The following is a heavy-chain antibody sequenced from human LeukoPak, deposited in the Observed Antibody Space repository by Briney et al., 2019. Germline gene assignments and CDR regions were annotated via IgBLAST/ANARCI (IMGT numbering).Heavy chain of an antibody. CDR2: ISYDGSDK. CDR3: AKDITVGATGSLDY. Sequence: GGSLRLSCAASGFTFSSYGMHWVRQAPGKGLEGVAVISYDGSDKYYADSVKGRFTISRDNSKNALYLQMNSLRAEDTAVYYCAKDITVGATGSLDYWGQGTLVTVSS. D-gene: IGHD1-26*01. V-gene: IGHV3-30*18. J-gene: IGHJ4*02. CDR1: GFTFSSYG.